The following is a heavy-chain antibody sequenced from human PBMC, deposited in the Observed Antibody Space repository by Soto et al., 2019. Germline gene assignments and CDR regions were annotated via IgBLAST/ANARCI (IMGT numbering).Heavy chain of an antibody. J-gene: IGHJ4*02. Sequence: ASVKVSCKASGYTFTSYDIYWVRQATGQGLELMGWMNPNTGNSAYAQKFQGRVTVTSDTSINTVHMELNSLRSEDTAVYYCARRAETNGWNGFGADKYYFDFWGQGTLVTVYS. CDR3: ARRAETNGWNGFGADKYYFDF. V-gene: IGHV1-8*01. CDR1: GYTFTSYD. CDR2: MNPNTGNS. D-gene: IGHD1-1*01.